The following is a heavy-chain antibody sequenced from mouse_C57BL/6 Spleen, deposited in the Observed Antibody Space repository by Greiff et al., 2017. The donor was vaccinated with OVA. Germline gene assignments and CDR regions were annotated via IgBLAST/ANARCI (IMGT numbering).Heavy chain of an antibody. J-gene: IGHJ1*03. Sequence: QVQLQQSGAELVRPGASVTLSCKASGYTFTDYEMHWVKQTPVHGLEWIGAIDPETGGTAYNQKFKGKAILTADKSSSTAYMELRSLTSEDSAVYYCTRGRLGNCDVWGTGTTVTVSS. CDR2: IDPETGGT. D-gene: IGHD2-4*01. CDR1: GYTFTDYE. V-gene: IGHV1-15*01. CDR3: TRGRLGNCDV.